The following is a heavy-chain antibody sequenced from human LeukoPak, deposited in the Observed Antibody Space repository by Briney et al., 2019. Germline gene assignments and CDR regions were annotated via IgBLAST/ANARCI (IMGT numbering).Heavy chain of an antibody. CDR2: IIPILGIA. D-gene: IGHD6-19*01. J-gene: IGHJ4*02. V-gene: IGHV1-69*04. CDR1: GGTFSSYA. Sequence: SVKVSCKASGGTFSSYAISWVRQAPGQGLEWMGRIIPILGIANYAQKLQGRVTMTTDTSTSTAYMELRSLRSDDTAVYYCARAPYSSGFDYWGQGTLVTVSS. CDR3: ARAPYSSGFDY.